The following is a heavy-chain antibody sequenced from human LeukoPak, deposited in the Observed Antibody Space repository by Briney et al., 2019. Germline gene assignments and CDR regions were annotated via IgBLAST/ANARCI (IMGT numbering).Heavy chain of an antibody. CDR3: ARDVAGHDY. V-gene: IGHV3-21*01. Sequence: GGSLRLSCAASGFTLSSYSMNWVRHAPGEGLEWVSSICSSSSYIHYADSVKGRFTISRDNAKNSLYLRTNSLRAEDTAVYYCARDVAGHDYWGQGTLVTVSS. CDR1: GFTLSSYS. CDR2: ICSSSSYI. J-gene: IGHJ4*02. D-gene: IGHD6-19*01.